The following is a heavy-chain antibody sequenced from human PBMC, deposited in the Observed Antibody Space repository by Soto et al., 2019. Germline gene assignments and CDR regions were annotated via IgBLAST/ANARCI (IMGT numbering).Heavy chain of an antibody. J-gene: IGHJ1*01. D-gene: IGHD6-19*01. V-gene: IGHV3-74*01. CDR1: GFTFSSYW. CDR3: ARDFLPGAYSSGHQH. CDR2: INSDGSST. Sequence: GSLRLSCAASGFTFSSYWMHWVRQAPGKGLVWVSRINSDGSSTSYADSVKGRFTISRDNAKNTLYLQMDSLRAEDTAVYYCARDFLPGAYSSGHQHWGQGTLVTVSS.